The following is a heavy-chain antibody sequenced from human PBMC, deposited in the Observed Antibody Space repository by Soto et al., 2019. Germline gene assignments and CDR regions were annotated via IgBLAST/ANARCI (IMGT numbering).Heavy chain of an antibody. CDR2: IRGFSPYT. J-gene: IGHJ6*02. D-gene: IGHD2-15*01. V-gene: IGHV3-21*01. CDR3: ARDRGYDAHDYYYNAMDV. CDR1: GFTFRTYT. Sequence: HGGSLRLSCVASGFTFRTYTMNWVRQAPGKGLEWVSGIRGFSPYTFYAESVKGRFTISRDNAKNSLYLQMNSLGVEDTAVYYCARDRGYDAHDYYYNAMDVWGQGTTVTVSS.